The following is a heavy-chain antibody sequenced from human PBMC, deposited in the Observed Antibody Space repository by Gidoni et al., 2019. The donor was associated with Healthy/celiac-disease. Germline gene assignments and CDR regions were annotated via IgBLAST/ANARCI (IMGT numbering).Heavy chain of an antibody. V-gene: IGHV3-30-3*01. CDR1: GFTFSSYA. CDR2: ISYDGSNK. D-gene: IGHD5-18*01. J-gene: IGHJ4*02. CDR3: ARGVSYGYFDY. Sequence: QVQLVESGGGVVQPGRSLRLSCAASGFTFSSYAMHWVRQAPGKGLEWVAVISYDGSNKYYADSVKGRFTISRDNSKNTLYLQMNSLRAEDTAVYYCARGVSYGYFDYWGQGTLVTVSS.